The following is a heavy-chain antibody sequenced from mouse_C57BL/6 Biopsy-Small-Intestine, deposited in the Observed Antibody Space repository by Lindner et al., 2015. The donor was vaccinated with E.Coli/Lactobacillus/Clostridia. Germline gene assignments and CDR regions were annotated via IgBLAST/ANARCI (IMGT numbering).Heavy chain of an antibody. CDR3: ARSNLITTDFDY. CDR1: GYTFTSYG. V-gene: IGHV1-81*01. CDR2: IYPRSGNT. D-gene: IGHD1-2*01. J-gene: IGHJ2*01. Sequence: VQLQESGAELARPGASVKLSCKASGYTFTSYGISWVKQRTGQSLEWIGEIYPRSGNTYYNEKFKGKATLTADKSSSTAYMELRSLTSEDSAVYFCARSNLITTDFDYWGQGTTLTVSS.